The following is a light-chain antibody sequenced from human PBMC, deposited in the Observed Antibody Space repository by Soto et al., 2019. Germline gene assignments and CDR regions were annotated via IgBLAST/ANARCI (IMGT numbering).Light chain of an antibody. CDR3: QQSYSTPT. CDR2: AAS. J-gene: IGKJ5*01. V-gene: IGKV1-39*01. CDR1: QSISNY. Sequence: EIQMTQSPSSLSASVGERVSITCRASQSISNYSIWYQQKPGEAPKLLIHAASSLQSGVPSRLSGSGSGTVFTLTISSLHPEDFATYYCQQSYSTPTFGPGTRLEIK.